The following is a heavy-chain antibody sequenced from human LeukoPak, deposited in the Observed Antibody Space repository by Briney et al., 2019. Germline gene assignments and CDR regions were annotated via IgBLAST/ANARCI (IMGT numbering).Heavy chain of an antibody. CDR3: AGDTGNDAFDL. CDR2: IYYSGST. J-gene: IGHJ3*01. CDR1: GGSISSYY. V-gene: IGHV4-59*01. D-gene: IGHD1-14*01. Sequence: SETLSLTCTVSGGSISSYYWSWIRQPPGKGLEWIGYIYYSGSTNYNPSLKSRVTISVDTSKNQFSLKLSSVTAADTAVYYCAGDTGNDAFDLWGQGTMVTVSS.